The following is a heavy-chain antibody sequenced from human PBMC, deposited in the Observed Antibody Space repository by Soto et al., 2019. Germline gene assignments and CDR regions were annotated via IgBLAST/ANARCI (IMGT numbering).Heavy chain of an antibody. D-gene: IGHD1-26*01. V-gene: IGHV1-18*01. J-gene: IGHJ4*02. CDR2: ISPYKAKT. Sequence: QVQLVQSEAEVKKPGASVKVSCKASGYTFPSYGISWVRQAPAQGLEWMGWISPYKAKTNYAQQFQGRVTITTDTSTNTAYMELRSLRYDDTAVYYCTRDEGGSYAPPFDYWGQGTLVTVSS. CDR1: GYTFPSYG. CDR3: TRDEGGSYAPPFDY.